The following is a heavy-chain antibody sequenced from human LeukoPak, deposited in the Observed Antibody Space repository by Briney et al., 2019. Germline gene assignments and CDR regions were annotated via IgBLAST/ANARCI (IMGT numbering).Heavy chain of an antibody. Sequence: GGSLRLSCAASGFTFTNYWMHWVRQAPGKGLVWVSRINSDGTNINYADSVKGRFTISRDNAKNTLYLQMNSLRADDTAVYYCARVGNDFDPWGQGTLVTVSS. D-gene: IGHD1-1*01. CDR3: ARVGNDFDP. CDR1: GFTFTNYW. J-gene: IGHJ5*02. CDR2: INSDGTNI. V-gene: IGHV3-74*01.